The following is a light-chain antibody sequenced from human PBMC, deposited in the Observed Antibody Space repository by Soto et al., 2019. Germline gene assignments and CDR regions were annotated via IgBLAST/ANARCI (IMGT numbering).Light chain of an antibody. CDR1: QSVSSN. V-gene: IGKV3-15*01. Sequence: EIVMTQARATLSLAPGERATRSSRASQSVSSNVAWYQQKTGQAPRILIYGESTRATGIPDRLSGSGSGTELNLTISRLQSEDFAVYYCQQYNNWPKTCGQGTKVDIK. J-gene: IGKJ1*01. CDR2: GES. CDR3: QQYNNWPKT.